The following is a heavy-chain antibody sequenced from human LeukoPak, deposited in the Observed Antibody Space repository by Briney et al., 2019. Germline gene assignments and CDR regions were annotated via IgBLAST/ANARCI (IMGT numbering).Heavy chain of an antibody. CDR3: AASSWHRPFDN. Sequence: SVTLSLTCTIPGGSISSYYWSWIRQPPGKGLEWMAYMYYSGSTDHNPSLKSRVTISLDTSKSQFSLKLSSVTAADTAVYYCAASSWHRPFDNWGQGTLVTVSS. D-gene: IGHD6-13*01. CDR2: MYYSGST. V-gene: IGHV4-59*01. J-gene: IGHJ4*02. CDR1: GGSISSYY.